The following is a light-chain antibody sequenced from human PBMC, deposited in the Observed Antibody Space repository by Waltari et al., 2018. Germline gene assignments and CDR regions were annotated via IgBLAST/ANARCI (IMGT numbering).Light chain of an antibody. V-gene: IGLV2-14*01. CDR1: SSDVVGYNY. J-gene: IGLJ1*01. CDR3: SSYTSSSTRV. Sequence: QSALTQPASVSGSPGQSITISCTATSSDVVGYNYVSWYQQHPGKAPKLMIYDVSKRPSGVSTRFSGSKSGNTAPLTISGLQAEDEADYYCSSYTSSSTRVFGTGTKVTVL. CDR2: DVS.